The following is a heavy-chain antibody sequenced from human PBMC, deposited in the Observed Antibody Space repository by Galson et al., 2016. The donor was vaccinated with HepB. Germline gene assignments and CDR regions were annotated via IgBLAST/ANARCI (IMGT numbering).Heavy chain of an antibody. CDR3: ARGSYYYYYYMDV. V-gene: IGHV3-48*02. Sequence: SLRLSCAASGFTFSSYSMNWVRQAPGKGLEWVSYISSSSSTICYADSVKGRFTISRDNAKNTLYLQMNSLRDEDTAVYYCARGSYYYYYYMDVWGKGTTVTVSS. CDR1: GFTFSSYS. J-gene: IGHJ6*03. CDR2: ISSSSSTI.